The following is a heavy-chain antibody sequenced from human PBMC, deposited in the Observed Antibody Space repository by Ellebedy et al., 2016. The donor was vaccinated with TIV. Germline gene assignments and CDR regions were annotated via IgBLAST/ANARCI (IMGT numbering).Heavy chain of an antibody. J-gene: IGHJ4*02. CDR2: IYYSGST. CDR3: ARPLRSTVTTSIYFDY. V-gene: IGHV4-39*01. CDR1: GGSISSSSYF. Sequence: SETLSLTXTVSGGSISSSSYFWGWIRQPPGKGLEWIGIIYYSGSTYYNPSLNSRVTISLDTSKNQFSLNLSSVTAADAAVYYCARPLRSTVTTSIYFDYWGQGALVTVSS. D-gene: IGHD4-17*01.